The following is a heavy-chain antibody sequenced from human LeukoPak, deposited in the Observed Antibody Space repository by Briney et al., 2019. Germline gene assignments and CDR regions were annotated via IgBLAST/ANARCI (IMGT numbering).Heavy chain of an antibody. V-gene: IGHV3-23*01. Sequence: GGSLRLSCAASGFTFSSYAMSWVRQAPGKGLEWVSAISGSGGSTYYADSVKGRFTISRDNSKNTLYLQMNSLRAEDTAVYYCAKAPEARHCNSTSCYFYYGMDVWGQGTTVTVSS. CDR1: GFTFSSYA. CDR3: AKAPEARHCNSTSCYFYYGMDV. J-gene: IGHJ6*02. CDR2: ISGSGGST. D-gene: IGHD2-2*01.